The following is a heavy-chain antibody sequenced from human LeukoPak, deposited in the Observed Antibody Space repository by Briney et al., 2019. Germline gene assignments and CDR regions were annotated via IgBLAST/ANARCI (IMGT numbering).Heavy chain of an antibody. J-gene: IGHJ5*02. CDR1: GFTFRGYA. CDR3: ARGPGMATSYNWFDP. Sequence: GGSLRLSCAASGFTFRGYAMHWVRQAPGKGLEWVAVISYDGSNKYYADSVKGRFTISRDNSKNTLSLQMNSLRGDDTAVYYCARGPGMATSYNWFDPWGQGALVTVSS. V-gene: IGHV3-30*19. D-gene: IGHD5-24*01. CDR2: ISYDGSNK.